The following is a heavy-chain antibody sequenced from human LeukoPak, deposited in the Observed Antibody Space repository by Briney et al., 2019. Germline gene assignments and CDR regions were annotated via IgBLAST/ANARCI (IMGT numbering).Heavy chain of an antibody. CDR1: GFTFSSYA. J-gene: IGHJ4*02. V-gene: IGHV3-23*01. CDR3: AKDRNYDSSGYTY. Sequence: GGSLRLSCAASGFTFSSYAMSWVRQAPGKGLEWVSAISGSGGSTYYADSVKGRFTISRDNSKNTLYLQMYSLRAEDTAVYYCAKDRNYDSSGYTYWGQETLVTVSS. D-gene: IGHD3-22*01. CDR2: ISGSGGST.